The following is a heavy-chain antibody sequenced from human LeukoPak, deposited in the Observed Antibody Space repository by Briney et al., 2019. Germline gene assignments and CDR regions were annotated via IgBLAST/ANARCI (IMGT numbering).Heavy chain of an antibody. J-gene: IGHJ4*02. Sequence: PSETLSLSCAVYGGSFSGYHWSWIRQPPGKGLEWIGEINRSGSTKYNPSLKSRVTISVDTSKNQFSLKLSSVTAADTAVYYCASPQRDSSDWDHGLGYWGQGTLVTVSS. CDR3: ASPQRDSSDWDHGLGY. CDR1: GGSFSGYH. V-gene: IGHV4-34*01. CDR2: INRSGST. D-gene: IGHD6-19*01.